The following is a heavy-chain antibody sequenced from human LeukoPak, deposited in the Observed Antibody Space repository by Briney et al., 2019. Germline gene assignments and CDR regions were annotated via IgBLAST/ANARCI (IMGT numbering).Heavy chain of an antibody. Sequence: GGSLRLSCAASGFSLSSYSMNWVRQAPGKGLEWVSSISSSSSYIYYVDSVKGRFTISRDNAKNSLYLQMNSLRAEDTAVYYCARGGYYGSGNDFRFDPWGQGTLVTVSS. D-gene: IGHD3-10*01. CDR3: ARGGYYGSGNDFRFDP. CDR1: GFSLSSYS. V-gene: IGHV3-21*04. CDR2: ISSSSSYI. J-gene: IGHJ5*02.